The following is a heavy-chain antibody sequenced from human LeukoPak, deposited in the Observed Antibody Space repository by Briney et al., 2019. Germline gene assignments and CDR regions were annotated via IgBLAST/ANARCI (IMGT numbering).Heavy chain of an antibody. J-gene: IGHJ4*02. CDR1: GGSISSSSYY. CDR2: IYYSGST. D-gene: IGHD4-17*01. Sequence: SETLSLTCTVFGGSISSSSYYWGWIRQPPGKGLEWIGSIYYSGSTYYNPSLKSRVTISVDTSKNQFSLKLSSVTAADTAVYYCARHRTTVTTALIWGQGTLVTVSS. CDR3: ARHRTTVTTALI. V-gene: IGHV4-39*01.